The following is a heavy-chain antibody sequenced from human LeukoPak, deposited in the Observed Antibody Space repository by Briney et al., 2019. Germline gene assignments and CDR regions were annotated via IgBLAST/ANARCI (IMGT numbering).Heavy chain of an antibody. CDR1: GFTFSTYA. CDR3: AKNKIAVPAPDAFDI. Sequence: GGSLRLSCAASGFTFSTYAMSWVRQAPGKGQEWVSSISGNGGSTYFADSVKGRFTISRDSSKNTLFLQMNSLRAEDTAVYYCAKNKIAVPAPDAFDIWGQGTMVTVSS. D-gene: IGHD6-19*01. V-gene: IGHV3-23*01. J-gene: IGHJ3*02. CDR2: ISGNGGST.